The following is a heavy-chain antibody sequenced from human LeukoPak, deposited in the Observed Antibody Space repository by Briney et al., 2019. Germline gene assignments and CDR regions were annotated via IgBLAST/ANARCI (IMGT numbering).Heavy chain of an antibody. CDR2: ISSSSIYI. V-gene: IGHV3-21*01. Sequence: GGSLRLSCAASGFTFSDYSMDWVRRAPGKGLEWVSSISSSSIYIYYADSVKGRFTISRDNAKNSLYLQMNSLRAEDMAVYYCATNAGYSSPDFWGQGTLVTVSS. CDR3: ATNAGYSSPDF. D-gene: IGHD6-13*01. CDR1: GFTFSDYS. J-gene: IGHJ4*02.